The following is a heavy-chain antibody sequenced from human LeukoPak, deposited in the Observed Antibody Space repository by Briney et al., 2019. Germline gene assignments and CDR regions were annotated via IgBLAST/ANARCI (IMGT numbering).Heavy chain of an antibody. V-gene: IGHV3-23*01. CDR1: GFTFTTYA. J-gene: IGHJ6*02. CDR2: VSKSDGTT. Sequence: PGGSLRLSCAASGFTFTTYAMSWVRQAPGKGLEWVSSVSKSDGTTYYADSVKGRLTISRDNSKNTLHLQMSGLRAEDTAVYYCARGSYGMDVWGQGTTVTVSS. CDR3: ARGSYGMDV.